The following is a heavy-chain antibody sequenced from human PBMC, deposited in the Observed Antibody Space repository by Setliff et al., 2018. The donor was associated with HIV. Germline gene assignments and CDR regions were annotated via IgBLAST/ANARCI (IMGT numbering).Heavy chain of an antibody. D-gene: IGHD6-19*01. Sequence: PSETLSLTCAIYGGSFTGYYWSWIRQPPGKGLEWIGQISHTGSTNYNPSLKGRVTISVDTSKNQFSLKVSSVTAADTAVYYCARRGSGSPYFDYWGQGMLVTVSS. V-gene: IGHV4-34*01. J-gene: IGHJ4*02. CDR3: ARRGSGSPYFDY. CDR1: GGSFTGYY. CDR2: ISHTGST.